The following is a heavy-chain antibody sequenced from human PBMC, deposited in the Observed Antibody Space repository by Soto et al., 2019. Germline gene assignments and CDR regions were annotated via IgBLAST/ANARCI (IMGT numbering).Heavy chain of an antibody. CDR3: AKDSASSWYEREFDY. CDR1: GFTFSSYA. Sequence: EVQLLESGGGLVQPGGSLRLSCTVSGFTFSSYAMSWVRQAPGKGLEWVSAISSSSGSRFHADSVKGRFTISRDNSXTTLYLQMNSLRAEDTALYYCAKDSASSWYEREFDYWGQGTLVTVSS. D-gene: IGHD6-13*01. V-gene: IGHV3-23*01. CDR2: ISSSSGSR. J-gene: IGHJ4*02.